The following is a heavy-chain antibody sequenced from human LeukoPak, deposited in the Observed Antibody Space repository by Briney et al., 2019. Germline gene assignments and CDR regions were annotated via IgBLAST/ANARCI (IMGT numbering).Heavy chain of an antibody. CDR2: ISYDGSNK. CDR3: ARDRSPVLRFLEWLLWS. Sequence: GGSLRLSCAASGFTFSSYAMHWVRQAPGKGLEWVAVISYDGSNKYYADSVKGRFTISRDNSKNTLYLQMNSLRAKDTAVYYCARDRSPVLRFLEWLLWSWGQGTLVTVSS. J-gene: IGHJ4*02. V-gene: IGHV3-30-3*01. CDR1: GFTFSSYA. D-gene: IGHD3-3*01.